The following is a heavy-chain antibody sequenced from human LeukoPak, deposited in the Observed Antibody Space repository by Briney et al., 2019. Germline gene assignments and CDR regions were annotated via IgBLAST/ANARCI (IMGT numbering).Heavy chain of an antibody. V-gene: IGHV4-61*02. Sequence: TLSLTCTVSGGSISSGSYYWSWIRQPAGKGLEWIGRIYTSGSTNYNPSLKSRVTISVDTSKNQFSLKLSSVTAADTAVYYCASSESGYYSNWFDPWGQGTLVTVSS. CDR3: ASSESGYYSNWFDP. J-gene: IGHJ5*02. CDR1: GGSISSGSYY. CDR2: IYTSGST. D-gene: IGHD3-22*01.